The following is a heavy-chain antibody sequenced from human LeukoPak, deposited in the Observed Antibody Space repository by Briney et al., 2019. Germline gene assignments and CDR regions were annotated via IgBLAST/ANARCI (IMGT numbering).Heavy chain of an antibody. V-gene: IGHV3-7*01. CDR2: IKQDESEK. CDR3: ARDKIEGPTKLDY. J-gene: IGHJ4*02. Sequence: GGSLRLSCAASGFTFSSYWMSWVRQAPGKGLEWVANIKQDESEKYYVDSLKGRFTITRDNAKNSLYLQMNSLRAEDTAVYYCARDKIEGPTKLDYWGQGILVTVSS. CDR1: GFTFSSYW. D-gene: IGHD1-1*01.